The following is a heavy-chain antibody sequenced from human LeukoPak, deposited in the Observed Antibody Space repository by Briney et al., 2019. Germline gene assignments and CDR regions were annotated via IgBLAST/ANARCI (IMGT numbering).Heavy chain of an antibody. Sequence: GGSLRLSCAASGFTFSSYAMSWVRQAPGKGLEWVSAISGSGGSTYYADYVRGRLTLSRDNSKNTLYLQMNSLRAEDTAVYYCAKLGYYDFWSGYLVFDYWGQGTLVTVSS. V-gene: IGHV3-23*01. J-gene: IGHJ4*02. CDR2: ISGSGGST. CDR1: GFTFSSYA. CDR3: AKLGYYDFWSGYLVFDY. D-gene: IGHD3-3*01.